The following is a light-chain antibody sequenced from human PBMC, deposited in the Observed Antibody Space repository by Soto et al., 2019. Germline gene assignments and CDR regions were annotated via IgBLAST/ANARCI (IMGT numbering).Light chain of an antibody. CDR2: EVS. J-gene: IGLJ1*01. Sequence: QSVLTQPAPVSGSPGQAITISCTGTSSDVGVYSYVSWYQQHRGKAPKLMIYEVSNRPSGVSNRFSGSKSGNSASVTISGLQADDEADYYCTSYTPSSTLFYVFGSGTKVTVL. V-gene: IGLV2-14*01. CDR1: SSDVGVYSY. CDR3: TSYTPSSTLFYV.